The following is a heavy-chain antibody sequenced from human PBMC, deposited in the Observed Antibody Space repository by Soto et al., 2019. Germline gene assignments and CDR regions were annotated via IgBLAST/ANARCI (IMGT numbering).Heavy chain of an antibody. CDR2: MNPNSGNT. Sequence: ASVKVSCKASGYTFTSYDINWVREATGQGLEWMGWMNPNSGNTGYAQKFQGRVTMTRNTSISTAYMELSSLRSEDTAVYYCARAYRRNSDTFDIWGQGTMVTVSS. D-gene: IGHD4-4*01. V-gene: IGHV1-8*01. CDR3: ARAYRRNSDTFDI. J-gene: IGHJ3*02. CDR1: GYTFTSYD.